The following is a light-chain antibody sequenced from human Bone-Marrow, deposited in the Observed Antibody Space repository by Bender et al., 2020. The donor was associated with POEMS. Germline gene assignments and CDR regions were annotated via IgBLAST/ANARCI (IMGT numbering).Light chain of an antibody. CDR3: STWDDSLSGYV. J-gene: IGLJ3*02. Sequence: QSVLTQPPSASGTPGQRVNISCSGISSNIGDNTVNWYQQVPGTAPKLLIHSNNQRPSGVPDRFSGSKSGASASLAISGLQSGDEADYYCSTWDDSLSGYVFGGGTKLTVL. V-gene: IGLV1-44*01. CDR1: SSNIGDNT. CDR2: SNN.